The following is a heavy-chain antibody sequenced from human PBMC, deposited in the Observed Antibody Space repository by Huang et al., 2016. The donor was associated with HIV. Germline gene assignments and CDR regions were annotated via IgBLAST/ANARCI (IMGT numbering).Heavy chain of an antibody. V-gene: IGHV1-18*01. Sequence: QVDLVQSGAEVKRPGASVRVSCKAAGYIFPKYGINWVRQAPGQGLEWMGWISAYNGNTNYAEKFQGRVTLTRDTSATTAYMELRDVTSADTAVYYCARDHWYPLQNWFDLWGQGTLVTVSS. CDR1: GYIFPKYG. CDR3: ARDHWYPLQNWFDL. CDR2: ISAYNGNT. J-gene: IGHJ5*01. D-gene: IGHD1-1*01.